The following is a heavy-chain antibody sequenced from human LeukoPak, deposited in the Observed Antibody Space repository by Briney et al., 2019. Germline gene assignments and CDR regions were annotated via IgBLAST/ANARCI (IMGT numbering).Heavy chain of an antibody. CDR1: GFTFSSYA. D-gene: IGHD6-13*01. CDR2: IYYSGST. CDR3: ARHLQQQLVGFDY. Sequence: GSLRLSCAASGFTFSSYAMHWIRQPPGKGLEWIGSIYYSGSTYYNPSLKSRVTISVDTSKNQFSLKLSSVTAADTAVYYCARHLQQQLVGFDYWGQGTLVTVSS. V-gene: IGHV4-39*01. J-gene: IGHJ4*02.